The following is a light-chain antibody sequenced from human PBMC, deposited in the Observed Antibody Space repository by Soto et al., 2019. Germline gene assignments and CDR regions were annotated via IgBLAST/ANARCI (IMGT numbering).Light chain of an antibody. Sequence: DIQMTQSPSTLSASVGDRVTITCRASQSISSWLAWYQQRPGQAPKLLIYKASNLESGVPSRFSGSGSGTELSPTISSLLPDDVATYYCRQYYTYQGTFGPGTKVEIK. J-gene: IGKJ1*01. CDR1: QSISSW. V-gene: IGKV1-5*03. CDR2: KAS. CDR3: RQYYTYQGT.